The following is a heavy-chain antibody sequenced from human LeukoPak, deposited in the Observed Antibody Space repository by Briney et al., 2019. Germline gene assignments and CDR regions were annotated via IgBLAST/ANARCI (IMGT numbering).Heavy chain of an antibody. CDR3: AKVPYSDYGSGRPPFMDV. Sequence: GGSLRLSCVASGFTFSSYAMSWVRQAPGKGLEWVSTISDSGDYTYCADSVKGRFTISRDNSKNTLYLQMDSLRAEDTAIHYCAKVPYSDYGSGRPPFMDVWGQGTTVAVSS. CDR1: GFTFSSYA. V-gene: IGHV3-23*01. D-gene: IGHD3-10*01. CDR2: ISDSGDYT. J-gene: IGHJ6*02.